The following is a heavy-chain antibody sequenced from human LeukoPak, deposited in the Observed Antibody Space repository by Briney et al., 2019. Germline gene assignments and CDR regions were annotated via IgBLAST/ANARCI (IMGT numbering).Heavy chain of an antibody. D-gene: IGHD3-22*01. V-gene: IGHV1-2*06. J-gene: IGHJ4*02. CDR1: GYTFTGYY. CDR2: INPNSGGT. CDR3: ARKNYYDSSGYYVY. Sequence: ASVKVSCKASGYTFTGYYMHWVRQAPGQGLEWMGRINPNSGGTNYAQKFQGRVTMTRDTSISTAYMELSRLRSDDTAVYYCARKNYYDSSGYYVYWGQGTLVTVSS.